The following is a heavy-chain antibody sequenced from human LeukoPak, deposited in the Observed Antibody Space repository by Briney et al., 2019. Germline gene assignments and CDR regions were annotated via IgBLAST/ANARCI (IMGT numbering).Heavy chain of an antibody. J-gene: IGHJ4*02. CDR2: IKQDGSEK. CDR3: ASGDHGDYEVY. Sequence: GGSLRLSCAASGFTFSSYWMSWVRQAPGKGLEWVANIKQDGSEKYYVDSVKGRFTISRDNGKNSVYLQMNSLRPEDTAVYDCASGDHGDYEVYWGQGTLVTVSS. CDR1: GFTFSSYW. V-gene: IGHV3-7*01. D-gene: IGHD4-17*01.